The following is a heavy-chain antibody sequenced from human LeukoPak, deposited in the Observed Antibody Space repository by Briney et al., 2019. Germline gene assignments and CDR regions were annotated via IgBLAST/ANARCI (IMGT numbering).Heavy chain of an antibody. D-gene: IGHD3-10*01. CDR2: ISTGNGNT. Sequence: GASVKVSCKASASTFSTYAIHWVRQALGQGLEWMGWISTGNGNTRYSQAFQDRFTITRDTSASTVYMELSSLRSEDTAVYYCARLRSAYYYGSGSYLDYWGQGTLVTVSS. V-gene: IGHV1-3*03. CDR3: ARLRSAYYYGSGSYLDY. CDR1: ASTFSTYA. J-gene: IGHJ4*02.